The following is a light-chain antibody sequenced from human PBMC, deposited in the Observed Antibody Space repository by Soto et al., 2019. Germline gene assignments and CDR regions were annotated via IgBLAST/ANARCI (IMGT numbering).Light chain of an antibody. CDR1: SSNIGGNS. V-gene: IGLV1-51*01. J-gene: IGLJ1*01. CDR3: GSWDSSRRAYV. CDR2: DDN. Sequence: QSVLTQPPSVSAAPGQNVTISCSGSSSNIGGNSVSWYQQLPGXXPKLLXYDDNKRPSGIPHQFSCSKSXKSATLGITGLQTGDEADYYCGSWDSSRRAYVFGSGTKVTVL.